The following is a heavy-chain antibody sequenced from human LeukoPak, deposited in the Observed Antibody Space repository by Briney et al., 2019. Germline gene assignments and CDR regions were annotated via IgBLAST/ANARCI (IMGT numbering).Heavy chain of an antibody. CDR1: GYTFTDYY. CDR3: ARVPLGVYYCDSSGYYYFDY. D-gene: IGHD3-22*01. J-gene: IGHJ4*02. V-gene: IGHV1-2*02. CDR2: INPNSGGT. Sequence: ASVKVSCKASGYTFTDYYMHWVRQAPGQGLEWMGWINPNSGGTNYAQKFQGRVTMTRDTSISTAFMELSRLRSDDTAVYYCARVPLGVYYCDSSGYYYFDYWGQGALVAVSS.